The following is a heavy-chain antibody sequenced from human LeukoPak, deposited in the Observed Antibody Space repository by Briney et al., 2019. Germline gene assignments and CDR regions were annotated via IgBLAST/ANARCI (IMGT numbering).Heavy chain of an antibody. V-gene: IGHV3-48*02. CDR1: GFTFSSYS. J-gene: IGHJ6*02. CDR2: ISSSSTI. Sequence: PGGSLRLSCAASGFTFSSYSMNWVRQAPGKGLEWVSYISSSSTIYYADSVKGRFTISRDNAKNSLYLQMNSLRDEDTAVYYCARDRNYYYGMDVWGQGTTVTVSS. CDR3: ARDRNYYYGMDV.